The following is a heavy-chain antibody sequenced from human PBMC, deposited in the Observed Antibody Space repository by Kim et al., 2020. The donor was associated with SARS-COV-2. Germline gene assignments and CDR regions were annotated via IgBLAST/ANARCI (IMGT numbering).Heavy chain of an antibody. D-gene: IGHD3-10*01. CDR3: ARGEKGFGENYYYFYMDV. Sequence: GGSLRLSCAASGFTFPNYAMHWVRQAPGKGLEWVAFISYDGSNKYYADSGEGRFTISRDNSKITLYLQVISLRPEDTAVYYCARGEKGFGENYYYFYMDVWGKGTTVTVSS. CDR2: ISYDGSNK. J-gene: IGHJ6*03. CDR1: GFTFPNYA. V-gene: IGHV3-30-3*01.